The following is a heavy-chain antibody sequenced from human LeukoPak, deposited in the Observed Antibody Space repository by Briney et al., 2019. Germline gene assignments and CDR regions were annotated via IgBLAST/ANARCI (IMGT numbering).Heavy chain of an antibody. D-gene: IGHD3-10*01. CDR2: INAGNGNT. J-gene: IGHJ4*02. Sequence: ASVKVSCKASGYTFTSYAMHWVRQAPGQRLEWMGWINAGNGNTKYSQKFQGRVTITRDTSASTAYMELSSLRSEDTAVYYCARTLGGLWFGTHFDYWGQGTLVTVSS. CDR3: ARTLGGLWFGTHFDY. V-gene: IGHV1-3*01. CDR1: GYTFTSYA.